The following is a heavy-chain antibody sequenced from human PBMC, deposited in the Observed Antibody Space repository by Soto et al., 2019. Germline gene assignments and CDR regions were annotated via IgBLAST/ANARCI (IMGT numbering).Heavy chain of an antibody. V-gene: IGHV4-61*01. CDR3: ARTVEMATIDY. CDR2: IYYSGST. CDR1: GGSVSSGSYY. Sequence: SETLSLTCTVSGGSVSSGSYYWSWIRQPPGKGLEWIGYIYYSGSTNYNHSLKSRVTISVDTSKNQFSLKLSSVTAADTAVYYCARTVEMATIDYWGQGTLVTVSS. J-gene: IGHJ4*02. D-gene: IGHD5-12*01.